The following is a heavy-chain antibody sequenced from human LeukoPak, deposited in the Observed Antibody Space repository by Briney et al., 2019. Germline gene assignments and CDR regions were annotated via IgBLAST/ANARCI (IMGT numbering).Heavy chain of an antibody. V-gene: IGHV4-59*01. CDR1: GGSISSYY. CDR2: IYYSGST. CDR3: AGAEESIAVAGAIDY. D-gene: IGHD6-13*01. Sequence: PSETLFFTCTVSGGSISSYYWSGIRQPPGKGLEWIGYIYYSGSTNYNPSLKSRVTISVDTSKNQFSLKLSSVTAADTAVYYCAGAEESIAVAGAIDYWGQGTLVTVSS. J-gene: IGHJ4*02.